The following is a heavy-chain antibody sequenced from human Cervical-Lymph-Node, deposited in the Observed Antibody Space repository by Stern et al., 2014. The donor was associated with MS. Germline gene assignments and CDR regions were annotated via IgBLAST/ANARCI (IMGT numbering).Heavy chain of an antibody. CDR1: GFTVTNNY. V-gene: IGHV3-53*01. Sequence: EVQLVESGGGLIQPGGSLRLSCAASGFTVTNNYMSLVRQAPGRGLEWVSVIYSDCRTNYADSVKGRFTISRDTSKNTVFLQMNGLRAEDTAVYYCARGGGDWNAFAIWGQGTTITVSS. CDR2: IYSDCRT. J-gene: IGHJ3*02. D-gene: IGHD2-21*02. CDR3: ARGGGDWNAFAI.